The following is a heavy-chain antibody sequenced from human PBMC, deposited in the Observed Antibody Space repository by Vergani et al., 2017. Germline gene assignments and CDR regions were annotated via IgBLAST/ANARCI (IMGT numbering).Heavy chain of an antibody. Sequence: EVQLVESGGGLVQPGRSLRLSCAASGFTFDDYAMHWVRQAPGKGLEWVSGISWNSGSIGYADSVKGRFTISRDNAKNSLYLQMNSLRAEDTAVYYCANPLNRWTNGAFDIWGQGTMVTVSS. J-gene: IGHJ3*02. CDR3: ANPLNRWTNGAFDI. CDR1: GFTFDDYA. V-gene: IGHV3-9*01. CDR2: ISWNSGSI. D-gene: IGHD2-15*01.